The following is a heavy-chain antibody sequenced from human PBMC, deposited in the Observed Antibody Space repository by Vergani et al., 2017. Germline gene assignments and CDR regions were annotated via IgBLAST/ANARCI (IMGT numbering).Heavy chain of an antibody. V-gene: IGHV3-53*01. D-gene: IGHD3-16*02. CDR1: GFTVSSNY. CDR3: ARVDYVWGSYRPDNWFDP. Sequence: EVQLVESGGGLIQPGGSLRLSCAASGFTVSSNYMSWGGQAPGKGLEWVSVVYSGGSTYYADSVKGRFTISRDNTKNTLYLQMNSLRAEDTAVYYCARVDYVWGSYRPDNWFDPWGQGTLVTVSS. CDR2: VYSGGST. J-gene: IGHJ5*02.